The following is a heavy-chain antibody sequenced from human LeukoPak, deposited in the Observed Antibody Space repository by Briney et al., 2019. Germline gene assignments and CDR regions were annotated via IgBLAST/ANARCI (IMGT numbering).Heavy chain of an antibody. CDR1: GFNFNTKW. Sequence: GGSLRLSCATSGFNFNTKWMTWVRQAPGKGLEWVANINQDGSEKYHGDSVKGRFIISRDNAKRSLVLEMSSLRAEDTAVYYCADPPSDFWGQGTLVAVSS. V-gene: IGHV3-7*01. CDR3: ADPPSDF. CDR2: INQDGSEK. J-gene: IGHJ4*02.